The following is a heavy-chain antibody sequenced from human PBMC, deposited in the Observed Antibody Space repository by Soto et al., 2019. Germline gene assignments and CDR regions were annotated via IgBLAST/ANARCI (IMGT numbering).Heavy chain of an antibody. CDR3: ARDRGSYALDY. CDR2: ISANNGNT. J-gene: IGHJ4*02. CDR1: GYTFTSYG. D-gene: IGHD1-26*01. Sequence: QVQLVQSGAAVKKPGASVKVSCKASGYTFTSYGISWVRQAPGQGLEWMGWISANNGNTNYAQKLQGRVTMTTDTTTSTDYRELRSLRSDDTAVYYCARDRGSYALDYWGQGTLVTVSS. V-gene: IGHV1-18*01.